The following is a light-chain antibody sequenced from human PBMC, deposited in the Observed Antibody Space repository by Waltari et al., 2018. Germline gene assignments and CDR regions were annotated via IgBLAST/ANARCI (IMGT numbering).Light chain of an antibody. J-gene: IGLJ2*01. V-gene: IGLV2-14*03. Sequence: QSALTQPASVSGSPGQSITISCSGTSSDLGGYFFFSWYQLHPGKAPKLLIYGVDNRPSGVSERFSGSKSDNTASLTISGLQAEDEADYYCSSYSSSTTRVIFGGGTKLTVL. CDR2: GVD. CDR3: SSYSSSTTRVI. CDR1: SSDLGGYFF.